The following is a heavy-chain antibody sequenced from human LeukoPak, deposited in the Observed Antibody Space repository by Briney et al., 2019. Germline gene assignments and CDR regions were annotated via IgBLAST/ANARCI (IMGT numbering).Heavy chain of an antibody. V-gene: IGHV3-30*02. D-gene: IGHD6-19*01. CDR3: AKSSSGWSVDS. Sequence: GGSLRLSCGASGFTFITNGMNWVRQAPGKGLEWVAFIRDDGSNKYYADSVKGRFTISRDNSKNTLYLQMNSLRAEYTAVYSCAKSSSGWSVDSWGQGTLVTVSS. J-gene: IGHJ4*02. CDR1: GFTFITNG. CDR2: IRDDGSNK.